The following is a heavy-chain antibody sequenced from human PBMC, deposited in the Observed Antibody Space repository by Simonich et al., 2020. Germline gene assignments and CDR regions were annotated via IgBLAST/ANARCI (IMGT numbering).Heavy chain of an antibody. J-gene: IGHJ6*03. Sequence: QVQLQESGPGLVKPSETLSLTCTVSGGSISSYYWSWIRQPPGKGLEWIGYIYYSGSTNDNPSLQSRVTISVDTSKNQFSLKLSSVTAADTAVYYCARARTGDYYYYMDVWGKGTTVTVSS. CDR2: IYYSGST. V-gene: IGHV4-59*12. D-gene: IGHD7-27*01. CDR1: GGSISSYY. CDR3: ARARTGDYYYYMDV.